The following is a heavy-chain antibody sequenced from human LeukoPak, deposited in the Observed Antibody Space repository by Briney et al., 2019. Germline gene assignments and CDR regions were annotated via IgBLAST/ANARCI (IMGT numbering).Heavy chain of an antibody. CDR3: ARGTSAAY. Sequence: ASVNVSCKASGYTFATLGITWVRQAPGQGLEWMGRISANNGDTKYAQKLQGRVTMTTDTSTSTAYMELRSLRSDDTAVYYCARGTSAAYWGQGTLVTASS. V-gene: IGHV1-18*01. CDR2: ISANNGDT. D-gene: IGHD2-8*01. CDR1: GYTFATLG. J-gene: IGHJ4*02.